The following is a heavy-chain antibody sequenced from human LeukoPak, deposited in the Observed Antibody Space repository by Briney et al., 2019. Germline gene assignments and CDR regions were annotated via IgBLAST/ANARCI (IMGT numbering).Heavy chain of an antibody. CDR2: IYHSGST. CDR3: ARSQLGLWLDY. V-gene: IGHV4-38-2*02. Sequence: SETLSLTCTVSGYSISSGYYWGWIRQPPGKGLEWIGSIYHSGSTYYNPSLKSRVTISVDKSKNQFSLKLSSVTAADTAVYYCARSQLGLWLDYWGQGTLVTVSS. J-gene: IGHJ4*02. CDR1: GYSISSGYY. D-gene: IGHD6-19*01.